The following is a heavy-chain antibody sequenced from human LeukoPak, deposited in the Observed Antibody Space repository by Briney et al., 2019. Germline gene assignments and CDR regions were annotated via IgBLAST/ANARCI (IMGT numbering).Heavy chain of an antibody. J-gene: IGHJ4*02. CDR2: ISYDGSNK. V-gene: IGHV3-30*04. D-gene: IGHD3-10*01. Sequence: GGSLRLSCAASGFTFSSYAMHWVRQAPGKGLEWVAVISYDGSNKYYADSVKGRFTISRDNSKDTLYLQMNSLRAEDTAVYYCARVRITMVRGVSPEIDFDYWGQGTLVTVSS. CDR1: GFTFSSYA. CDR3: ARVRITMVRGVSPEIDFDY.